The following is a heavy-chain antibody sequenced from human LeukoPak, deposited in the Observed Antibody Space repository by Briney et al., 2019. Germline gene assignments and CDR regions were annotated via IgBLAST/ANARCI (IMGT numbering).Heavy chain of an antibody. CDR3: ARGTIVVVVAATPNFDY. D-gene: IGHD2-15*01. CDR1: GDSVSSNSAA. J-gene: IGHJ4*02. CDR2: TYYRSKWYN. V-gene: IGHV6-1*01. Sequence: KVSQTLSLTCAISGDSVSSNSAAWNWIRQSPPRGLEWLGRTYYRSKWYNDYAVSVKSRITINPDTSKNQFSLQLNSVTPEDTAVYYCARGTIVVVVAATPNFDYWGQGTLVTVSS.